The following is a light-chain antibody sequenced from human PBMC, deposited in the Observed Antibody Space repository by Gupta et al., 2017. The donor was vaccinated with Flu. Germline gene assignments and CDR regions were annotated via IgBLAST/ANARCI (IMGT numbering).Light chain of an antibody. CDR1: SSDVGGYNY. CDR2: EVT. J-gene: IGLJ1*01. V-gene: IGLV2-8*01. Sequence: VAISCTGTSSDVGGYNYVSWYQQYPGKAPKLMIYEVTRRPSGVPDRFSGSKSGNTASLIVSGLQAEDEADYYCSSYAGSNNYVFGTGTKVTVL. CDR3: SSYAGSNNYV.